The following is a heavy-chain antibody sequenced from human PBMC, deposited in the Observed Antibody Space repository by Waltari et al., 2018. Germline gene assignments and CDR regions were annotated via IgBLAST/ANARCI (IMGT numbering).Heavy chain of an antibody. J-gene: IGHJ4*02. CDR1: GGSISSSSYY. Sequence: QLQLQESGPGLVKPSETLSLTCTVSGGSISSSSYYWGWIRQPPGKGLEWIGSIYYSGRTSSNPSLKSRGTISVDTSKNQFSLKLSSVTAADTAVYYCARPRGAQWNSFTFDYWGQGTLVTVSS. D-gene: IGHD1-7*01. CDR3: ARPRGAQWNSFTFDY. V-gene: IGHV4-39*01. CDR2: IYYSGRT.